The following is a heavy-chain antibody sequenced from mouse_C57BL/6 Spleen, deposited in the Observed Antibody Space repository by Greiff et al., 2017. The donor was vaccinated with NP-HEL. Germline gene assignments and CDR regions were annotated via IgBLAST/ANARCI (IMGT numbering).Heavy chain of an antibody. J-gene: IGHJ2*01. CDR3: ARSYDYDGDY. CDR2: LYPGDGDT. CDR1: GYAFSSYW. D-gene: IGHD2-4*01. V-gene: IGHV1-80*01. Sequence: QVQLQQSGAELVKPGASVKISCKASGYAFSSYWMNWVKQRPGKGLEWIGQLYPGDGDTNYNGKFTGKATLTADKSSSTAYMQLSSLTSEDSAVYFCARSYDYDGDYWGQGTTLTVSS.